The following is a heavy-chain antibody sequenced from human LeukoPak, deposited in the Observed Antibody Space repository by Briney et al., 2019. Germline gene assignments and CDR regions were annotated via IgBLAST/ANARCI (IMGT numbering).Heavy chain of an antibody. V-gene: IGHV4-61*01. Sequence: PLETLSLTGSVSGGSVRSDMSHWSWIRQPPGKGLEWIGYVHYSGSANYNPSLESRVTMSLDHSKNQFSLDLTSVTSADTAVYYCARNRGWYATDVWGQGAAVTVSS. CDR2: VHYSGSA. CDR3: ARNRGWYATDV. J-gene: IGHJ6*02. CDR1: GGSVRSDMSH. D-gene: IGHD6-19*01.